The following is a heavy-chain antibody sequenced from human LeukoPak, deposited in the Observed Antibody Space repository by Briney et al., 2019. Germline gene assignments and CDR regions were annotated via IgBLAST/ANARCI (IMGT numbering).Heavy chain of an antibody. J-gene: IGHJ4*02. Sequence: GRSLRLSCAASGFTFSSYAMHWVRQAPGKGLEWVAVISYDGSNKYYADPVKGRFTISRDNSKNTLYLQMNSLRAEDTAVYYCARDRRYCSSTSCYGVCDYWGQGTLVTVSS. CDR3: ARDRRYCSSTSCYGVCDY. D-gene: IGHD2-2*01. V-gene: IGHV3-30*04. CDR2: ISYDGSNK. CDR1: GFTFSSYA.